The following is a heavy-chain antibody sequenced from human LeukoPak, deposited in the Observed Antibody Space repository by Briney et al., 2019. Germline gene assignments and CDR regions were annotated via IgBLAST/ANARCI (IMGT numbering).Heavy chain of an antibody. D-gene: IGHD2-2*02. J-gene: IGHJ4*02. V-gene: IGHV3-21*01. CDR1: GFIFSDYS. Sequence: GGSLRLSCAASGFIFSDYSLNWVRQAPGKGLEWVSSITSSSSYIYYADSVKGRFTISRDNAKNSLYLQMNSLRAEDTAVYYCASPDSIAVVPAAIVYWGQGTLVTVSS. CDR2: ITSSSSYI. CDR3: ASPDSIAVVPAAIVY.